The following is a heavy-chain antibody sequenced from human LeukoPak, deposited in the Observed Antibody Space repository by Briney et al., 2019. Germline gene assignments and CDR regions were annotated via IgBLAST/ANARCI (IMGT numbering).Heavy chain of an antibody. CDR2: IIPIFGTA. CDR1: GGTLSSYA. V-gene: IGHV1-69*13. Sequence: ASVKVPCKASGGTLSSYALSWVRQAPGQGLEWMGGIIPIFGTANYAQKFQGRVTLTADESATTVYMELSSLRSEDTAVYYCARDHTPYCSSTSCWTFDIWGQGTMVTVSS. D-gene: IGHD2-2*01. CDR3: ARDHTPYCSSTSCWTFDI. J-gene: IGHJ3*02.